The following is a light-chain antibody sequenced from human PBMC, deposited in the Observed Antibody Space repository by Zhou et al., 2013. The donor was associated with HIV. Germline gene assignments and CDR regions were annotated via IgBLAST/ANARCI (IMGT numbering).Light chain of an antibody. V-gene: IGKV3-11*01. J-gene: IGKJ4*01. CDR3: QQRSNWLT. Sequence: EIVTTQSPATLSVSPGERATLSCRASQSVSSYLAWYQQKPGQAPRLLIYDASNRATGIPARFSGSGSGTDFTLTISSLEPEDFAVYYCQQRSNWLTFGGGTKVEIK. CDR2: DAS. CDR1: QSVSSY.